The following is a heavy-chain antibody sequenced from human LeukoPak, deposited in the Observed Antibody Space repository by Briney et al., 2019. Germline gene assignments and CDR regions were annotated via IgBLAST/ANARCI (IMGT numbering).Heavy chain of an antibody. CDR3: AELGITMIGGV. D-gene: IGHD3-10*02. CDR2: ISSSGSTI. Sequence: PSETLRLSCAASGFTFSRYSLNWVRQAPGKGLEWVSYISSSGSTIYYADSVKGRFNICRDNAKNSLYLQMNSLRAEDTAVYYCAELGITMIGGVWGKGTTVTISS. CDR1: GFTFSRYS. V-gene: IGHV3-48*04. J-gene: IGHJ6*04.